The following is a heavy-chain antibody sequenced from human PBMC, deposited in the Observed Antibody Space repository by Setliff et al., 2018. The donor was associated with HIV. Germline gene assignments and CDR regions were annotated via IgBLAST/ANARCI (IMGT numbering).Heavy chain of an antibody. D-gene: IGHD3-22*01. V-gene: IGHV1-46*01. Sequence: WASVKVSCKASGYSFTRNQIHWVRQAPGQGLEWMGIINPSGGSAAYAEKFRGRVTMTSDTSTNTVYMELRSLRSEETAVFYCARDGGDGSGYYYADYWGQGTLVTVSS. CDR3: ARDGGDGSGYYYADY. J-gene: IGHJ4*02. CDR1: GYSFTRNQ. CDR2: INPSGGSA.